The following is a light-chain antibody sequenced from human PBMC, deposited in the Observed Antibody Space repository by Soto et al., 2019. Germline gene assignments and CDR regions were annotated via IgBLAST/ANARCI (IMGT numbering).Light chain of an antibody. V-gene: IGKV1-5*03. J-gene: IGKJ1*01. CDR1: QSISSW. CDR2: KTS. Sequence: DIQLTQSPSTLSASVGDRVTITCRASQSISSWLAWYQQKPGKAPKFLIYKTSNLESGVPSRFSGSGSGTEFTFTISSLQPDDFATYYCQYYNNYCWTFGQGTKVEIK. CDR3: QYYNNYCWT.